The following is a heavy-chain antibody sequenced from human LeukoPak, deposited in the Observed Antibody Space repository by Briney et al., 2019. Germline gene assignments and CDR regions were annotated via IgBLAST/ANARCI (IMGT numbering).Heavy chain of an antibody. CDR1: GGSISSGSYY. D-gene: IGHD6-13*01. J-gene: IGHJ1*01. V-gene: IGHV4-61*09. CDR3: ARDFVIAATTEYFQY. Sequence: SQTLSLTCTVSGGSISSGSYYWSWIRQPAGKGLEWIGHIYTSGSTEYNPSLKSRVTISADTSKNQFSLKLSSVTAADTAVYYCARDFVIAATTEYFQYWGQGTLVTVSS. CDR2: IYTSGST.